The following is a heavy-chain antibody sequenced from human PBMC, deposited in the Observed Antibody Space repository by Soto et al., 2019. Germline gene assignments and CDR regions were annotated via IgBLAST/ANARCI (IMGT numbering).Heavy chain of an antibody. CDR1: GFTFSSYG. CDR3: ARDYYDSSGYPSFDY. Sequence: QVQLVESGGGVVQPGRSLRLSCAASGFTFSSYGMHWVRQAPGKGLEWVAVIWYDGSNKYYADSVKGRFTISRDNSKNTLYLQMNRLRAEDTAVYYCARDYYDSSGYPSFDYWGQGTLVTVSS. J-gene: IGHJ4*02. D-gene: IGHD3-22*01. V-gene: IGHV3-33*01. CDR2: IWYDGSNK.